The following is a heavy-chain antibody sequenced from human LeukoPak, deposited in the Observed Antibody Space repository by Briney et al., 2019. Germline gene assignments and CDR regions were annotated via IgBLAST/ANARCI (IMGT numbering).Heavy chain of an antibody. V-gene: IGHV3-33*01. D-gene: IGHD3-9*01. Sequence: GRSLRLSCAASGFTFSSYGMHWVRQAPGKGLEWVAVIWYDGSNKYYADSVKGRFTISRDNSKNTLYLQMNSLRAEDTAVYSCARAPHRGPILPGYDFDYWGQGTLVTVSS. CDR3: ARAPHRGPILPGYDFDY. CDR2: IWYDGSNK. J-gene: IGHJ4*02. CDR1: GFTFSSYG.